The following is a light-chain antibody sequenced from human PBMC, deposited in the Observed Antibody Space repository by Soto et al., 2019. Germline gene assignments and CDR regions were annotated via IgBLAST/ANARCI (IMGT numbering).Light chain of an antibody. CDR3: QKCKVAPFT. CDR2: AAS. J-gene: IGKJ4*01. CDR1: QGIDNH. Sequence: DIQMTQSPSSLSASVGGRVTITCRASQGIDNHLAWYQQKPGKAPKLLIYAASTLQSGVPSRFTGSGSGTDFTLTISSLQPEDAATYYCQKCKVAPFTFGGGTKVDIK. V-gene: IGKV1-27*01.